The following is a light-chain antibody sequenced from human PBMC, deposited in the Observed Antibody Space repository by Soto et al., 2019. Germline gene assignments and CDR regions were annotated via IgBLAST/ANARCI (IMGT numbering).Light chain of an antibody. V-gene: IGKV1-39*01. J-gene: IGKJ2*01. Sequence: DIQMTQSPSSLSASVGDRVTITCRASQFISSYLNWYQQKPGKAPKLLIYATTSLQSGVPSRFSGSGSGTDFTLTISSLQPEDFATYYCQQCDTTPYTFGQGTKLEIK. CDR3: QQCDTTPYT. CDR2: ATT. CDR1: QFISSY.